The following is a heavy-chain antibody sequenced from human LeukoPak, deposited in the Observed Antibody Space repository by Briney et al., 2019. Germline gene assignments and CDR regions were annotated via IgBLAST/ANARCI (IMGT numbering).Heavy chain of an antibody. CDR3: ARVGDGIVAGGLGY. J-gene: IGHJ4*02. D-gene: IGHD2-8*02. CDR2: INPNSGGT. V-gene: IGHV1-2*06. Sequence: GESLQISCKGSGYTFTCYYMHWVRQAPGQGLEWMGRINPNSGGTNYAQKFQGRVTMTRDTSISTAYMELSRLRSDDTAVYYCARVGDGIVAGGLGYWGQGTLVTVSS. CDR1: GYTFTCYY.